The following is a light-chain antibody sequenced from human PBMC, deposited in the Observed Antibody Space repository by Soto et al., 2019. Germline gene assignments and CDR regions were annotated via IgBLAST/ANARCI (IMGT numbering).Light chain of an antibody. Sequence: DIQMTQSPSTLSASVGDRVAITCRASDNIAPWVAWYQQKPGKAPKLLIYKAANLADEVPSRFAGSDSGTDFTLTITRLQPDDFATYYCQQTYRTPYTFGQGTKVDIK. J-gene: IGKJ2*01. CDR1: DNIAPW. CDR2: KAA. CDR3: QQTYRTPYT. V-gene: IGKV1-5*03.